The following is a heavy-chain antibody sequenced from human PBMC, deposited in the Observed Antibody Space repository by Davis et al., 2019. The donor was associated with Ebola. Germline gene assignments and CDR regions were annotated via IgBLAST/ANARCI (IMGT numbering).Heavy chain of an antibody. CDR2: INPSGGST. J-gene: IGHJ4*02. D-gene: IGHD3-10*01. CDR3: ARGDYLPWDY. Sequence: ASVKVSCKASGYTFTSYYMHWVRQAPGQGLEWMGIINPSGGSTSYAQKFQGRVTITRDTSASIAYMELSSLRSEDTAVYYCARGDYLPWDYWGQGTLVTVSS. V-gene: IGHV1-46*01. CDR1: GYTFTSYY.